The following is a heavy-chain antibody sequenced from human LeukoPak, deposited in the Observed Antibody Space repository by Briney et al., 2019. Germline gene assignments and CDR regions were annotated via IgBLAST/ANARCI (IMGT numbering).Heavy chain of an antibody. Sequence: SETLSLTCTVSGGSISSYYWSWIRQPPGKGLEWIGYIYYSGSTNYNPSLKSRVTISVDTSKNQFSLKLSSVTAADTAVYYCARGLGYYYGSGSFDYWGQGTLVTVSS. J-gene: IGHJ4*02. D-gene: IGHD3-10*01. CDR1: GGSISSYY. V-gene: IGHV4-59*12. CDR2: IYYSGST. CDR3: ARGLGYYYGSGSFDY.